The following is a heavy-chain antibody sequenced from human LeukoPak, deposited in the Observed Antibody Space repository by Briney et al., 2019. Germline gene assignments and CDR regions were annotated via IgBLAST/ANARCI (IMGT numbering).Heavy chain of an antibody. CDR1: GGSFSGYY. CDR2: ISGSGGST. CDR3: AKDRASGWYDWFDP. Sequence: PSETLSLTCAVYGGSFSGYYWSWVRQAPGKGLEWVSAISGSGGSTYYADSVKGRLTISRDNSKNTLYLQMNSLRAEDTAVYYCAKDRASGWYDWFDPWGQGTLVTVSS. D-gene: IGHD6-19*01. V-gene: IGHV3-23*01. J-gene: IGHJ5*02.